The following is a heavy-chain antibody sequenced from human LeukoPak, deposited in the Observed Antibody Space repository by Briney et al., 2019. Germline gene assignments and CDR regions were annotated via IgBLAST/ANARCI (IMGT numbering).Heavy chain of an antibody. Sequence: SETLSLTCAVYGGSFSGYYWSWIRQPPGKGLEWIGEINHSGSTNYNPSLKSRVTISVDTSKNQFSLRLSSVTAADTAVYYCARIKRGYDSSGYYYVQDYWGQGTLVTVSS. CDR2: INHSGST. V-gene: IGHV4-34*01. CDR3: ARIKRGYDSSGYYYVQDY. D-gene: IGHD3-22*01. J-gene: IGHJ4*02. CDR1: GGSFSGYY.